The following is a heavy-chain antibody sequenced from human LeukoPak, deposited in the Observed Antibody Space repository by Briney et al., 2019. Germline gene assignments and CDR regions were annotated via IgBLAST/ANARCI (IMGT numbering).Heavy chain of an antibody. D-gene: IGHD1-1*01. V-gene: IGHV3-53*01. CDR2: IYSGGGT. Sequence: GGSLRLSCAASGFTVGNNYMSWVRQAPGKGLEWVSVIYSGGGTNSADSVKGRFTISRDNSKNTLYLQMNSLRAEDTAVYYCAKDLTGTFDYWGQGTLVTVSS. CDR1: GFTVGNNY. CDR3: AKDLTGTFDY. J-gene: IGHJ4*02.